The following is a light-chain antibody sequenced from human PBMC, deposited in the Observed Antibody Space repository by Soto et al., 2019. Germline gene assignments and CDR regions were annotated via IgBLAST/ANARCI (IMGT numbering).Light chain of an antibody. CDR2: DVS. CDR1: SSDVGGYNS. J-gene: IGLJ3*02. Sequence: QSALTQPASVSGSPGQSITISCTGTSSDVGGYNSVSWYQQHPGKAPKLMIYDVSNRPSGVSDRFSGSKSGNTASLTISGLQPGDEADYYCTSYTSSSTRVFGGGTKVTVL. V-gene: IGLV2-14*01. CDR3: TSYTSSSTRV.